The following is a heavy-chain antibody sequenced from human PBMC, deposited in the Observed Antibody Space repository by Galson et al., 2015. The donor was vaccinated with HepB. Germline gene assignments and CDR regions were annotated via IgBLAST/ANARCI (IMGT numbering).Heavy chain of an antibody. Sequence: PALVKPTQTLTVTCTLSGVSLNTVGVGVGWIRQPPLKALEWLGVIYWDDDQRYSPSLKNRLNITKDSSKNQAVLTMANMDTVDTATYYCAHLDIAARPSYYFAYWGQGIRVTVSS. D-gene: IGHD6-6*01. V-gene: IGHV2-5*02. CDR3: AHLDIAARPSYYFAY. CDR1: GVSLNTVGVG. J-gene: IGHJ4*02. CDR2: IYWDDDQ.